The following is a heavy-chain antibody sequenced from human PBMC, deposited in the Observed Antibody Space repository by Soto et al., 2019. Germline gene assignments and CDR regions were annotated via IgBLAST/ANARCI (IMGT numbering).Heavy chain of an antibody. CDR2: ISSGGETK. V-gene: IGHV3-11*01. CDR3: ARDMRLYGMDV. D-gene: IGHD6-25*01. CDR1: VFTFIDFY. Sequence: PWWSLRLSCAASVFTFIDFYMAWIRQSPGKGLEWISSISSGGETKYYADSVKGRFTISRDNTENSLYLQMNSLRADDTAVYFCARDMRLYGMDVWGQGTTVTVS. J-gene: IGHJ6*02.